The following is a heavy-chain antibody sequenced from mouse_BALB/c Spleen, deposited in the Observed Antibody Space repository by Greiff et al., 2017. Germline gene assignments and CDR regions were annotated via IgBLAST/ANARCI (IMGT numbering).Heavy chain of an antibody. D-gene: IGHD2-14*01. CDR2: IWSGGST. CDR1: GFSLTSYG. CDR3: ARSPYYRYAMDY. J-gene: IGHJ4*01. Sequence: QVQLKESGPGLVQPSQSLSITCTVSGFSLTSYGVHWVRQSPGKGLEWLGVIWSGGSTDYNAAFISRLSISKDNSKSQVFFKMNSLQANDTAIYYCARSPYYRYAMDYWGQGTSVTVSA. V-gene: IGHV2-2*02.